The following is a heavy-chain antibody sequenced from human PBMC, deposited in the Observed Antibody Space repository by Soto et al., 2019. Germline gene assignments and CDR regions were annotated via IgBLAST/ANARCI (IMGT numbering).Heavy chain of an antibody. J-gene: IGHJ2*01. CDR1: GGSISSYY. CDR2: IYYSGST. V-gene: IGHV4-59*08. D-gene: IGHD2-2*01. Sequence: QVQLQESGPGLVKPSETLSLTCTVSGGSISSYYWSWVRQPPGKGLEWLGYIYYSGSTNYNPSLTSLVTISVVTSKPQFSLKLSSVSAADTAVYYCARLTPPGISCWDPAWYFDLWGRGTLVTVSS. CDR3: ARLTPPGISCWDPAWYFDL.